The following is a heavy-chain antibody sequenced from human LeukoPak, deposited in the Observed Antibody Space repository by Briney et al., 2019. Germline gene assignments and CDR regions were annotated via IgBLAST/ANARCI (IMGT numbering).Heavy chain of an antibody. Sequence: GGSLRLSCAASGFTFSNPGMSWVRKAPGKGLDWVGRIKSKTDGGTTDYAAPVKGRFTISRDDSKNTLYLQMNSLKTEDTAVYYCTTDPAAYGGNFWGQGTLVTVSS. CDR2: IKSKTDGGTT. CDR1: GFTFSNPG. CDR3: TTDPAAYGGNF. J-gene: IGHJ4*02. V-gene: IGHV3-15*01. D-gene: IGHD4-23*01.